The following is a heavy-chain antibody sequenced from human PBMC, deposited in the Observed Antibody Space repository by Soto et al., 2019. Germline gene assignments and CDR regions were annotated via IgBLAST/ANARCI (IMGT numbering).Heavy chain of an antibody. D-gene: IGHD5-18*01. CDR1: NGSFNFYY. V-gene: IGHV4-59*12. CDR3: TRVATAVRS. J-gene: IGHJ5*02. CDR2: IYYRATT. Sequence: PSETLSLTCNVSNGSFNFYYWSWIRQPPGKELEWIGNIYYRATTNYNPSLQGRVTMSIDTSKNQFSLMLTSVTAADTAVYYCTRVATAVRSWGRGVLVTVSS.